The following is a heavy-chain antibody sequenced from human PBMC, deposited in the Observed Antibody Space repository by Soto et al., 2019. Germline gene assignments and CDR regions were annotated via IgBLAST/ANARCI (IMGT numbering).Heavy chain of an antibody. CDR3: AGVVWFRGMDV. D-gene: IGHD3-16*01. V-gene: IGHV6-1*01. J-gene: IGHJ6*02. CDR2: TYYRSKWIH. Sequence: PSQTLSLTCDISGDSVSSSSAVWNWIRQSPSRGLEWLGRTYYRSKWIHEYTVSMESRITINPDTSKNQFSLHIYSVTPEDTAVYYCAGVVWFRGMDVWGQGTPVTVSS. CDR1: GDSVSSSSAV.